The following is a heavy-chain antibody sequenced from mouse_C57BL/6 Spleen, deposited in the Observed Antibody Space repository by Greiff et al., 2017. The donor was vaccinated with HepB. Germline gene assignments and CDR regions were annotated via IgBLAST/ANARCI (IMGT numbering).Heavy chain of an antibody. J-gene: IGHJ1*03. Sequence: EVKLVESGPGLVKPSQTVFLTCTVTGISITTGNYRWSWIRQFPGNKLEWIGYIYYSGTITYNPSLTSRTTITSDTPKNQFFLEMNSLTAEDTATYYCARYYSNYWYFDVWGTGTTVTVSS. CDR1: GISITTGNYR. D-gene: IGHD2-5*01. V-gene: IGHV3-5*01. CDR2: IYYSGTI. CDR3: ARYYSNYWYFDV.